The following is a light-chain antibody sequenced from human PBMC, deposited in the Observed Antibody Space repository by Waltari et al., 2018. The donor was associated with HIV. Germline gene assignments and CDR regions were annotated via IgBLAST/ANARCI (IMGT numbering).Light chain of an antibody. Sequence: QSALTQPASVSGSPGQSITISCTGTSSDVIVYNYVSWYQQHPGKAPKLIIYEVSNRPSGVSNRFSGSKSGNTASLTISGLQAEDDADYYCSSYTSSSTYVFGTGTKVTVL. J-gene: IGLJ1*01. CDR1: SSDVIVYNY. CDR2: EVS. CDR3: SSYTSSSTYV. V-gene: IGLV2-14*01.